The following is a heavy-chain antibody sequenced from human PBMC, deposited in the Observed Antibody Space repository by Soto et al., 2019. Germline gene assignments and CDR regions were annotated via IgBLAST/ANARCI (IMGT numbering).Heavy chain of an antibody. CDR1: GGSFSGYY. CDR2: INHSGST. V-gene: IGHV4-34*01. D-gene: IGHD6-13*01. J-gene: IGHJ6*02. CDR3: ASSNIAAAGFYYYGMDV. Sequence: ASETLSLTCAVYGGSFSGYYWSWIRQPPGKGLEWIGEINHSGSTNYNPSLKSRVTISVDTSKNQFSLKLNSVTAAHTAVYYCASSNIAAAGFYYYGMDVWGRGTTVTVSS.